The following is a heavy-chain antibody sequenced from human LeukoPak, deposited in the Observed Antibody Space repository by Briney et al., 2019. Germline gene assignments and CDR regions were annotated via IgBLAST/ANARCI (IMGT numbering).Heavy chain of an antibody. D-gene: IGHD2-2*01. V-gene: IGHV3-74*01. CDR1: GFTFSSHW. CDR2: INADGSAT. Sequence: GGSLRLSCAASGFTFSSHWMHWVRQAPEKGLVGVSHINADGSATYYAASVKGRFTISRDNARNTLYLQMHGLTAEDTGVYYCVRGALRDCSYTSCTRGNWFDPWGQGTLVTVSS. J-gene: IGHJ5*02. CDR3: VRGALRDCSYTSCTRGNWFDP.